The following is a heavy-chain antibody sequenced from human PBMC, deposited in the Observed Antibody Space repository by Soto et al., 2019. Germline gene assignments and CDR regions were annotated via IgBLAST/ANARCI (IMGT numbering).Heavy chain of an antibody. CDR3: ARGEYIVVVPAAMRVYYYGMDV. CDR2: IIPIFGTA. CDR1: GGTFSSYV. Sequence: QVQLVQSGAEVKKPGSSVKVSCKASGGTFSSYVISWVRQAPGQGLEWMGGIIPIFGTANYAQKFQGRVTITADESTSTAYMELSSLRSEDTAVYYCARGEYIVVVPAAMRVYYYGMDVWGQGTTVTVSS. V-gene: IGHV1-69*01. D-gene: IGHD2-2*01. J-gene: IGHJ6*02.